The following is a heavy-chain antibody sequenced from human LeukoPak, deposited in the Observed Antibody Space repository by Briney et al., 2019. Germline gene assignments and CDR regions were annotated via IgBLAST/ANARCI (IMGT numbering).Heavy chain of an antibody. V-gene: IGHV6-1*01. Sequence: SQTLSLTCAISGDSVSSNSAAWNWIRQSPSRGLEWLGRTYYRSKWYNDYAVSVKSRITINPDTSKNQFSLQLNSVTPEDTAVYYCARGAGPSWGSHYYYYMDVWGKGTTVTISS. CDR1: GDSVSSNSAA. D-gene: IGHD3-16*01. CDR3: ARGAGPSWGSHYYYYMDV. CDR2: TYYRSKWYN. J-gene: IGHJ6*03.